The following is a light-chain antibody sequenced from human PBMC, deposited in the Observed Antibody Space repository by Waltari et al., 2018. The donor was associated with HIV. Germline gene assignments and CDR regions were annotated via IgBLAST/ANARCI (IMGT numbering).Light chain of an antibody. Sequence: IVMTQSPATLSVFPAERPTLSGRSRQSVSSNLAWYQQKPGQATRPLIDGASTRATGIPARFSGSGSGREFTLTISGLQSEDFAVYYCQHYNHGPPLTFGGGTKVEIK. CDR3: QHYNHGPPLT. CDR2: GAS. CDR1: QSVSSN. J-gene: IGKJ4*01. V-gene: IGKV3-15*01.